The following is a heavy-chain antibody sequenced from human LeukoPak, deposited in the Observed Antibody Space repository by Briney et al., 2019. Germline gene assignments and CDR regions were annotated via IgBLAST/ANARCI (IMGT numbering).Heavy chain of an antibody. V-gene: IGHV3-7*04. D-gene: IGHD5-12*01. J-gene: IGHJ4*02. CDR1: GFTFSSYW. Sequence: PGGSLRLSCEASGFTFSSYWMSWVRQAPGKGLEWVANIKQDGSEKYYVDSVKGRFTISRDNAENSLYLQMNSLRAEDTAVYYRARDQGGYDYPPDYWGQGTLVTVSS. CDR2: IKQDGSEK. CDR3: ARDQGGYDYPPDY.